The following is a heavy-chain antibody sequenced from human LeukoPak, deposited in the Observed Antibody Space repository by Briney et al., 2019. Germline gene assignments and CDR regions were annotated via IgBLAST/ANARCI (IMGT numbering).Heavy chain of an antibody. CDR2: IIPIFGTA. J-gene: IGHJ4*02. V-gene: IGHV1-69*13. CDR3: ARDGRYCSSTSCYPYFDY. Sequence: SVKVSCKASGGTFSSYAISGVRQAPGQGLEWMGGIIPIFGTANYAQKFQGRVTITADESTSTAYMELSSLRSEDTAVYYCARDGRYCSSTSCYPYFDYWGQGTLVTVSS. D-gene: IGHD2-2*01. CDR1: GGTFSSYA.